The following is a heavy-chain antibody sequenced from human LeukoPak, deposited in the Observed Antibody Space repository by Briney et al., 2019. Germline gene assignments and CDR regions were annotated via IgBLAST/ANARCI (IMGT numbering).Heavy chain of an antibody. CDR1: GFTFSSYE. Sequence: PGGSLRLSCAASGFTFSSYEMNWVRQAPGKGLEWVPYISSSGSTIYYADSVKGRFTISRDNAKNSLYLQMNSLRAEDTAVYYCARDTDYYGSGSYSDYWGQGTLVTVSS. D-gene: IGHD3-10*01. CDR3: ARDTDYYGSGSYSDY. J-gene: IGHJ4*02. V-gene: IGHV3-48*03. CDR2: ISSSGSTI.